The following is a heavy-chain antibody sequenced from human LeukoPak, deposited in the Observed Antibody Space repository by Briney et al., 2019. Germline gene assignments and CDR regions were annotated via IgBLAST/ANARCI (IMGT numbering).Heavy chain of an antibody. J-gene: IGHJ4*02. CDR1: GGSFSGYY. D-gene: IGHD1-26*01. Sequence: SETLSLTCAVYGGSFSGYYWSWIRQPPGKGLEWIGYIYYSGSTNYNPSLKSRVTISVDTSKNQFSLKLSSVTAADTAVYYCARDKGATVDYWGQETLVTVSS. CDR2: IYYSGST. CDR3: ARDKGATVDY. V-gene: IGHV4-59*01.